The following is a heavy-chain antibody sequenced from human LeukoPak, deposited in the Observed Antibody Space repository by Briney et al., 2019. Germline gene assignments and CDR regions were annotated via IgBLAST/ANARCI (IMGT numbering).Heavy chain of an antibody. CDR2: IYKIGNT. V-gene: IGHV3-66*01. D-gene: IGHD1-26*01. Sequence: PGGSLRLSCAASGFTVSNNYMTWVRQAPGKGLEWVSVIYKIGNTFYADFVKGRFTISRENFRNTLYLQMNSLRAEDTALYYCARGLVVGGSGVWAFDIWGQGTMVTVSS. CDR3: ARGLVVGGSGVWAFDI. J-gene: IGHJ3*02. CDR1: GFTVSNNY.